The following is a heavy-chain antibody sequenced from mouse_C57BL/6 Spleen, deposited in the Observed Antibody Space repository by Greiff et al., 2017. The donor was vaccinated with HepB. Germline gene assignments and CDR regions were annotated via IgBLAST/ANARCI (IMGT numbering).Heavy chain of an antibody. CDR1: GFTFSSYA. Sequence: EVKLQQSGEGLVKPGGSLKLSCAASGFTFSSYAMSWVRQTPEKRLEWVAYISSGGDYIYYADTVKGRFTISRDNARNTLYLQMSSLKSEDTAMYYCTRDGSSYYFDYWGQGTTLTVSS. V-gene: IGHV5-9-1*02. D-gene: IGHD1-1*01. CDR3: TRDGSSYYFDY. J-gene: IGHJ2*01. CDR2: ISSGGDYI.